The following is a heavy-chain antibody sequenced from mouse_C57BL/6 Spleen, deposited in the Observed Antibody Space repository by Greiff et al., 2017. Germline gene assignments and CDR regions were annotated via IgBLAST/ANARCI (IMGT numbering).Heavy chain of an antibody. CDR2: IDPSDSDT. CDR3: ARGVDYDSRFAY. Sequence: QVQLQQPGAELVRPGSSVKLSCKASGYTFTSYWMHWVKQRPIQGLEWIGNIDPSDSDTHYNQKFKDKATLTVDKSSSTAYMQLSSLTSEDSAVYYGARGVDYDSRFAYWGQGTLVTVSA. J-gene: IGHJ3*01. CDR1: GYTFTSYW. V-gene: IGHV1-52*01. D-gene: IGHD2-4*01.